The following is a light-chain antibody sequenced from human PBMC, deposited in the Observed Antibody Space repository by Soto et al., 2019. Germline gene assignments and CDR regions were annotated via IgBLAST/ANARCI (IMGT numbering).Light chain of an antibody. CDR1: QSISSW. V-gene: IGKV1-5*03. Sequence: IQMTQSPSTLSASVGDRVTITCRASQSISSWLAWYQQKPGKAPKLLIYKASSLESGVPSRFSGSGSGTEFTLTISSLQPDDFATYYCQSGTFGQGTKVDIK. CDR2: KAS. J-gene: IGKJ1*01. CDR3: QSGT.